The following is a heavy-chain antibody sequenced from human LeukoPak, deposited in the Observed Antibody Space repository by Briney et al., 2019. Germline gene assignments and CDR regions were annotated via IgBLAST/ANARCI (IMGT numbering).Heavy chain of an antibody. CDR1: GGSMSSYY. CDR2: IYSSGST. CDR3: ARADPNASGYFYRFNWFDP. Sequence: PSETLSLTCTVSGGSMSSYYWNWVRQPPGKGLEWIGNIYSSGSTDYNPYLKSRVTISLDTSKFQFSLRLNSVTAADTAVYYCARADPNASGYFYRFNWFDPWGQGTLVTVSS. J-gene: IGHJ5*02. V-gene: IGHV4-59*01. D-gene: IGHD3-10*01.